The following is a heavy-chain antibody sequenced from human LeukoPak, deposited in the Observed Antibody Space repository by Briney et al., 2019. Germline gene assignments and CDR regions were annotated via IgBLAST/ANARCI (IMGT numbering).Heavy chain of an antibody. CDR1: GGSISSSSYY. Sequence: SETLSLTCTVSGGSISSSSYYWGWIRQPPGTGLEWLGSIYYSGSTYYNPSLKSRVTISVDMSKNQFSLKLSSVAAADTAVYYCARGPAPLWSGYYPFDYWGQGTLVTVSS. CDR3: ARGPAPLWSGYYPFDY. D-gene: IGHD3-3*01. CDR2: IYYSGST. V-gene: IGHV4-39*07. J-gene: IGHJ4*02.